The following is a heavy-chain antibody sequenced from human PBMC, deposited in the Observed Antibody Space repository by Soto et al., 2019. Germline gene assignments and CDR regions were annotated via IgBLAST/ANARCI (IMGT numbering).Heavy chain of an antibody. CDR2: IRSKAYGGTT. V-gene: IGHV3-49*03. CDR1: GFTFGDYA. Sequence: EVQLVESGGGLVQPGRSLRLSCTASGFTFGDYAMSWFRQAPGKGLEWVGFIRSKAYGGTTEYAASVKGRFTISRDDSKSIAYLQMNSLKTEDTAVYYCTRAGAPLYYYGSGSYWAHWGQGTLVTVSS. CDR3: TRAGAPLYYYGSGSYWAH. J-gene: IGHJ4*02. D-gene: IGHD3-10*01.